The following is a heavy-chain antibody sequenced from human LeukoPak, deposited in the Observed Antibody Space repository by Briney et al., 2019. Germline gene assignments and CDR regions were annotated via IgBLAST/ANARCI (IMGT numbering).Heavy chain of an antibody. J-gene: IGHJ5*01. CDR3: AKDRLKGIAAAGTGWFDS. CDR1: GLTFSSYA. CDR2: ISVSGIST. Sequence: GGSLRLSCAASGLTFSSYAMSWVRQAPGKGLECVSGISVSGISTLYADSVQGRFIISRDNSNNTLYLEMNNLRAEDTAVYYCAKDRLKGIAAAGTGWFDSWGQGALVTVSS. V-gene: IGHV3-23*01. D-gene: IGHD6-13*01.